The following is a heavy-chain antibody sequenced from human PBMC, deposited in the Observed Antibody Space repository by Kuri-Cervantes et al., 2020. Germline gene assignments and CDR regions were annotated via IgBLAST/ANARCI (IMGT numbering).Heavy chain of an antibody. Sequence: SETLSLTCTVSGGSISSYYWSWIRQPPGKGLEWIGYIYYSGSTSYNPSPKSRVTISVDTSKNQFSLKLSSVTAADTAVYYCASTSDILTGYADYFDYWGQGTLVTVSS. CDR3: ASTSDILTGYADYFDY. D-gene: IGHD3-9*01. CDR1: GGSISSYY. J-gene: IGHJ4*02. CDR2: IYYSGST. V-gene: IGHV4-59*01.